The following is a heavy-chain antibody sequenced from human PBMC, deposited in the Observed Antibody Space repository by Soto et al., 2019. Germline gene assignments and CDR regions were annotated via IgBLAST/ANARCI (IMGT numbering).Heavy chain of an antibody. CDR2: IKQDGSEK. D-gene: IGHD6-19*01. CDR3: AREYNSALDY. J-gene: IGHJ4*02. Sequence: PGGSLRLSCAVSGFTFSAYWMSWVRQAPGKGLEWVANIKQDGSEKYYVDSVKGRFTISRDNAKNSLYLQMNSLRAEDTALYYCAREYNSALDYGGQGALVPVSS. V-gene: IGHV3-7*01. CDR1: GFTFSAYW.